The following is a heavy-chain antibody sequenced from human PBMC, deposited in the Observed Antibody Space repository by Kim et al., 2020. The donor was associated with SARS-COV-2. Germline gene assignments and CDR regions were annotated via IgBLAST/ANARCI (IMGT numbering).Heavy chain of an antibody. J-gene: IGHJ6*02. D-gene: IGHD5-12*01. CDR3: AKDGRWLHTYYYYYGMDV. V-gene: IGHV3-23*01. Sequence: GRFTISRDNSKNTLYLQMNSLRAEDTAVYYCAKDGRWLHTYYYYYGMDVWGQGTTVTVSS.